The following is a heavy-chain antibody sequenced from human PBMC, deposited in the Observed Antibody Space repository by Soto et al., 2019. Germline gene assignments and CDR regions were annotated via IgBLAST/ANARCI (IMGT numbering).Heavy chain of an antibody. V-gene: IGHV4-39*01. CDR1: GDFISNTTYY. J-gene: IGHJ4*02. D-gene: IGHD3-22*01. CDR3: ARPRYILGTSGYYPFDY. Sequence: QLHLQESGPGLVKPSETLSLTCSVSGDFISNTTYYWAWVRQAPGTGLEWVGSIYFSGSGTSHYNPSLKSRVTISGDTSKNQFSLKLTSVTAADTAVYYCARPRYILGTSGYYPFDYWGQGTLVTVSS. CDR2: IYFSGSGTS.